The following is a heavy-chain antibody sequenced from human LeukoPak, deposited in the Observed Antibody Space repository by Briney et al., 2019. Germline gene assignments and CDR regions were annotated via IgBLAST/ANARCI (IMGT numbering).Heavy chain of an antibody. J-gene: IGHJ4*02. CDR2: INPSGGST. V-gene: IGHV1-46*01. Sequence: GASVKASCKASGYIFISYYMQWVRQAPGQGLEWMGIINPSGGSTSYAQKFQGRVTMTRDMSTSTVYMELSSLRAEDTAVYYCARGVGELSGGRDFDYWGQGTLVTVSS. CDR3: ARGVGELSGGRDFDY. D-gene: IGHD3-10*01. CDR1: GYIFISYY.